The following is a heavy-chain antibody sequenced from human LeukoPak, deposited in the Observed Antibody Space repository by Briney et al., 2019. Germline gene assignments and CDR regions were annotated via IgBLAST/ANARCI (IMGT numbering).Heavy chain of an antibody. CDR1: GYTFTSYG. J-gene: IGHJ4*02. CDR3: ARDSTHANYYDSSGYYVS. D-gene: IGHD3-22*01. Sequence: ASVKVSCKASGYTFTSYGISWVRQAPGEGLEWMGWSSAYNGNTNYAQKLQGRVTMTTDTSTSTAYMELSRLRSDDTAVYYCARDSTHANYYDSSGYYVSWGQGTLVTVSS. V-gene: IGHV1-18*01. CDR2: SSAYNGNT.